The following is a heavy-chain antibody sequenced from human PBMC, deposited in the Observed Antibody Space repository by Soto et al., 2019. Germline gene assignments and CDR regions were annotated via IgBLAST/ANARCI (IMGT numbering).Heavy chain of an antibody. Sequence: QVQLVQSGAEVKNPGASVKVSCKASGYTFTKYGIGWVRQAPGQGLERMGWISAYNGNTNYAQKLQGRDTMTTDTSTSTAYRELRSLRSDDTAVYYCAREVAAAGGEYDYWGQGTLVTVSS. V-gene: IGHV1-18*01. CDR1: GYTFTKYG. CDR3: AREVAAAGGEYDY. CDR2: ISAYNGNT. J-gene: IGHJ4*02. D-gene: IGHD6-13*01.